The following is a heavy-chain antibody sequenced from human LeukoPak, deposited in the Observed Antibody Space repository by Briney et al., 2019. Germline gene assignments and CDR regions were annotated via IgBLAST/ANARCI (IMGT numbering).Heavy chain of an antibody. V-gene: IGHV3-49*04. CDR1: GFTVSSNY. Sequence: GGSLRLSCAASGFTVSSNYMSWVRQAPGKGLEWVGFIRSKAYGGTTEYAASVKGRFTISRDDSKSIAYLQMNSLKTEDAAVYYCTRYYDSSGYYYAGLRWFDPWGQGTLVTVSS. J-gene: IGHJ5*02. D-gene: IGHD3-22*01. CDR2: IRSKAYGGTT. CDR3: TRYYDSSGYYYAGLRWFDP.